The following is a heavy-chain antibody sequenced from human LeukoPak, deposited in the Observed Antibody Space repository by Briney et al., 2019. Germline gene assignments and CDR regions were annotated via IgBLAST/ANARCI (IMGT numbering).Heavy chain of an antibody. J-gene: IGHJ4*02. CDR2: ISGSGGST. D-gene: IGHD6-19*01. CDR3: AKDFNPRYSSGWFFDY. Sequence: GGSLRLFCAASGFTFSSYGMSWVRHAPGKGLEWVSAISGSGGSTYYADSVKGRFAISRDNSKNTLYLQMNSLRAEDTAVYYCAKDFNPRYSSGWFFDYWGQGTLVTVSS. V-gene: IGHV3-23*01. CDR1: GFTFSSYG.